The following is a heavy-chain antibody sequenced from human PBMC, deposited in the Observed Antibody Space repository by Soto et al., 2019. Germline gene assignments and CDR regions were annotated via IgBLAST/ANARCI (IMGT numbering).Heavy chain of an antibody. D-gene: IGHD2-15*01. V-gene: IGHV3-30*18. CDR3: AKVSIAKSSAVTFDS. CDR1: GFTFSTYD. Sequence: QVQLVESGGGVVQPGGSLRLSCAVSGFTFSTYDLHWVRQAPGKGLECVAVISYDTSYKNHVDSVKDRFTISRDNSKNTLYLQRTSLRAEDTAVYYCAKVSIAKSSAVTFDSWGQGTLVTVSA. CDR2: ISYDTSYK. J-gene: IGHJ4*02.